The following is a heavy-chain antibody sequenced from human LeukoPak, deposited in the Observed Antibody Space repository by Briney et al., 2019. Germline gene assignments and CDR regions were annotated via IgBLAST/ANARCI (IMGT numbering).Heavy chain of an antibody. CDR3: ARAGSSGWYPKY. Sequence: GGSLRLSCAASGFTFSSYWMHWVRQAPGKGLVWVSRINSDGSSTSYADSVKGRFTISRDNARNTLYLQMNSLRAEDTAVHYCARAGSSGWYPKYWGQGTLVTVSS. CDR2: INSDGSST. D-gene: IGHD6-19*01. CDR1: GFTFSSYW. V-gene: IGHV3-74*01. J-gene: IGHJ4*02.